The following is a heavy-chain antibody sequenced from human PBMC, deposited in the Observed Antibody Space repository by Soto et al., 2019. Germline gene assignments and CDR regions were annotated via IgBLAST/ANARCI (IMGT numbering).Heavy chain of an antibody. CDR1: GYTFTSYY. J-gene: IGHJ6*02. CDR2: INPSGGST. D-gene: IGHD1-1*01. CDR3: ARALVRNWNPSSTNYYYYYGMDV. Sequence: QVQLVQSGAEVKKPGASVKVSCKASGYTFTSYYMHWVRQAPGQGLEWMGIINPSGGSTSYAQKFQGRVTMTRDTSTSTVYMELSSLRSEDTAVYYCARALVRNWNPSSTNYYYYYGMDVWGQGTTVTVSS. V-gene: IGHV1-46*01.